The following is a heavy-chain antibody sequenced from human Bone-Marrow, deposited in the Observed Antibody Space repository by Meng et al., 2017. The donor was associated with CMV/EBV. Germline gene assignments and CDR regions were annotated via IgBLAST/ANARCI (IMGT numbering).Heavy chain of an antibody. CDR2: IRYDGSNK. CDR1: GFTFSSYG. V-gene: IGHV3-30*02. Sequence: GESLKISCAASGFTFSSYGMHWVRQAPGKGLEWVAFIRYDGSNKYYADSVKGRFTIPRDNSKNTLYLQMNSLRAEDTAVYYCAKDIGSSYYYYYGMDVWGQGTTVTVSS. CDR3: AKDIGSSYYYYYGMDV. D-gene: IGHD6-6*01. J-gene: IGHJ6*02.